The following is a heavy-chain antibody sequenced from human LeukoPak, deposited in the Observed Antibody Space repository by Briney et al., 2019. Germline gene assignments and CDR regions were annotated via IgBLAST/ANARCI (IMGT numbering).Heavy chain of an antibody. CDR3: AGRRYYDGSGYLE. J-gene: IGHJ1*01. CDR1: GDSVSRSDSY. V-gene: IGHV4-39*01. D-gene: IGHD3-22*01. Sequence: NPSETLSLTCSLSGDSVSRSDSYWDWIRQPPGKGLEWIGTIYYSGRTYYSPSLKSRVTMSVDPSNNQFSLNLRSVTAADTAVYYCAGRRYYDGSGYLEWGQGTLLSVSS. CDR2: IYYSGRT.